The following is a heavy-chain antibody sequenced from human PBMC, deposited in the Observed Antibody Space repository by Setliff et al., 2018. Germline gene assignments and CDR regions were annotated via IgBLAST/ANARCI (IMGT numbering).Heavy chain of an antibody. V-gene: IGHV4-59*08. J-gene: IGHJ6*03. CDR2: KYYSGST. D-gene: IGHD3-22*01. Sequence: LSETLSLTCTVSGSSFSSYSWSWIRQPPGKGLEWIGYKYYSGSTNSNPSLKSRVTISVDTSKNQFSLKLSSVTAADTDVYYCARWRVRDSGYYPRLSYMDVWGKGTTVTVSS. CDR1: GSSFSSYS. CDR3: ARWRVRDSGYYPRLSYMDV.